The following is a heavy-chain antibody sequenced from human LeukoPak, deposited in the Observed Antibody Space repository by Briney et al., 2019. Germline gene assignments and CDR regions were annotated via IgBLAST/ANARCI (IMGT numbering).Heavy chain of an antibody. J-gene: IGHJ4*02. D-gene: IGHD3/OR15-3a*01. CDR2: IKQDGSEK. CDR1: RFTFSSYW. V-gene: IGHV3-7*04. CDR3: ARWRTAYDY. Sequence: GGSLRLSCAASRFTFSSYWMGWVRQAPGKGLEWVANIKQDGSEKYYVDSVKGRFTISRDNAKSSLYLQMNSLRAEDTAVYYCARWRTAYDYWGQGTLVTVSS.